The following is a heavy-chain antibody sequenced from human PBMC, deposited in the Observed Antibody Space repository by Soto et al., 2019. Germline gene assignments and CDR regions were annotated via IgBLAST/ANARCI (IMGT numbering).Heavy chain of an antibody. CDR2: INPDGSEK. CDR3: ASVGAQGDAFDI. V-gene: IGHV3-7*03. J-gene: IGHJ3*02. D-gene: IGHD3-16*01. Sequence: EVQLVESGGGLVQPGGSLRLSCAASGFTFSKNWMSWVRQAPGRGLQWVANINPDGSEKYYVDSVKGRFAISRDNTMSSLHLQMNSLRPEDTAVYYCASVGAQGDAFDIWGQETMVTVSS. CDR1: GFTFSKNW.